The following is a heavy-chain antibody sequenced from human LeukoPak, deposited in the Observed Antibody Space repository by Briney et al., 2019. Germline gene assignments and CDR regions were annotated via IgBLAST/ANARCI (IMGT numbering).Heavy chain of an antibody. CDR1: AFSFSSYG. V-gene: IGHV3-33*01. D-gene: IGHD3-22*01. J-gene: IGHJ4*02. CDR2: IWSGGSIK. CDR3: ARDLGYSPDY. Sequence: GRSLRLSCAASAFSFSSYGMHWVRQAPGKGLEWVAVIWSGGSIKFYGDSVKGRFTISRDNSKNTLYLQMDSLRAEDTAVYYCARDLGYSPDYWGQGTLVTVSS.